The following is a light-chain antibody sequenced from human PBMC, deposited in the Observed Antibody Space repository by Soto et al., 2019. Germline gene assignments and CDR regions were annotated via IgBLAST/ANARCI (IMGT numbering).Light chain of an antibody. J-gene: IGKJ4*01. Sequence: EIVMTQSPASLSVSPGERVTLSCRASQSVNSHLAWYQQKPGQAPRLLILGESTRATGTPARFSGSESGTDFTLTISSLQSEDFAVYYCQQYNNWPLTVGGGTKVEIK. V-gene: IGKV3D-15*01. CDR1: QSVNSH. CDR3: QQYNNWPLT. CDR2: GES.